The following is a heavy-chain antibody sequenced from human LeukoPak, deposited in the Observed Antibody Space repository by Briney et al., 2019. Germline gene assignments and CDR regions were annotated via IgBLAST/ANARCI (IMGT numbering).Heavy chain of an antibody. CDR1: GGSISSSSSIC. V-gene: IGHV4-4*02. CDR2: IYHNGAT. D-gene: IGHD4-23*01. Sequence: KVSETLSLTCAVSGGSISSSSSICWTWVRQPPGEGLEWIGEIYHNGATNYNPSLKSRVTMLLDKSKNQFFLKLNSVTAADTAVYYCARNGGNSDYDYWGQGTLVTVSA. CDR3: ARNGGNSDYDY. J-gene: IGHJ4*02.